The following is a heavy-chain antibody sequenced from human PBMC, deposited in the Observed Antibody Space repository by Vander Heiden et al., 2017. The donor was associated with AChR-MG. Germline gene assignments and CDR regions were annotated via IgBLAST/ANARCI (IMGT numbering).Heavy chain of an antibody. D-gene: IGHD3-10*01. J-gene: IGHJ6*02. CDR2: IIPIFGTA. Sequence: QVQLVQSGAEVKKPGSWVKVSCKASGGTFSSYAISWVRQAPGQGLEWMGGIIPIFGTANYAQKFQGRVTITADKSTSTAYMGLSSLRSEDTAVYYCARGFGSFPDNGMDVWGQGTTVTVSS. V-gene: IGHV1-69*06. CDR1: GGTFSSYA. CDR3: ARGFGSFPDNGMDV.